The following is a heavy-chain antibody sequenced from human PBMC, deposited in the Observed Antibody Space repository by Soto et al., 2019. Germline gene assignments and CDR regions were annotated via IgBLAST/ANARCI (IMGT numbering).Heavy chain of an antibody. CDR1: GFTFSSYG. J-gene: IGHJ4*02. D-gene: IGHD1-26*01. CDR2: ISYDGSNK. V-gene: IGHV3-30*18. CDR3: AKDRKWELLLYYFDY. Sequence: GGSLRLSCAASGFTFSSYGMHWVRQAPGKGLEWVAVISYDGSNKYYADSVKGRFTISRDNSKNTLYLQMNSLRAEDTAVYYCAKDRKWELLLYYFDYWGQGTLVTVSS.